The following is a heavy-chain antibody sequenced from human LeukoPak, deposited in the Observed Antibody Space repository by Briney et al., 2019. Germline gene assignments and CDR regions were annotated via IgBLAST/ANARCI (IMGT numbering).Heavy chain of an antibody. CDR1: GYSISSGYY. J-gene: IGHJ5*02. CDR3: AREGDSSSVGWFPP. V-gene: IGHV4-38-2*02. D-gene: IGHD6-13*01. CDR2: IYHSGRT. Sequence: SETLSLTCTVSGYSISSGYYWGWIRQPPGKGLEWIGSIYHSGRTYYNPSLKSRVTISVDTSKNQFSLKLSSVTAADTAVYYCAREGDSSSVGWFPPWAQEPLLPVP.